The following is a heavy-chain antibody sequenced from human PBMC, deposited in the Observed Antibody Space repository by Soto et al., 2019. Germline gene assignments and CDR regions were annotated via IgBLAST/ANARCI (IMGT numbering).Heavy chain of an antibody. V-gene: IGHV1-46*01. CDR1: GYPFTDYF. CDR2: ISLYHHST. D-gene: IGHD2-21*02. J-gene: IGHJ4*02. Sequence: GESLKISCKTSGYPFTDYFIHWVRQAPGQGLEWMGIISLYHHSTSYAQKFQGRLTVTADTSTTTVYMDLSSLTSEDSAVYWCARELYSCGGDCPYYMDYWGQGTLVTVSS. CDR3: ARELYSCGGDCPYYMDY.